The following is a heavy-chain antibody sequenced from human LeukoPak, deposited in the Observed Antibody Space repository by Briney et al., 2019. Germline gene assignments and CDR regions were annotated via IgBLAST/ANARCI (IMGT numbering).Heavy chain of an antibody. J-gene: IGHJ4*02. CDR2: INHSGST. CDR1: GGSFSGYY. Sequence: PSETLSLTCAVYGGSFSGYYWSWIRQPPGKGLEWIGEINHSGSTNYNPSLKSRVTISVDTSKNQFSLKLSSVTAADTAVYYCARVGTYYYDSSGYYYLDYWGQGTLVTVSS. CDR3: ARVGTYYYDSSGYYYLDY. V-gene: IGHV4-34*01. D-gene: IGHD3-22*01.